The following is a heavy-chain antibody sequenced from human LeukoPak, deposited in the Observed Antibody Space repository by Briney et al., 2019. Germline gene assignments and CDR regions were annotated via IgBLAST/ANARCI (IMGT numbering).Heavy chain of an antibody. V-gene: IGHV1-69*05. Sequence: ASVKVSCKASGGTFSSYAISWVRQAPGQGLEWMGGIIPIFGTASYAQKFQGRVTMTRDTSTSTVYMELSSLRSEDTAVYYCARVWSDFWSGYRHYYYGMDVWGQGTTVTVSS. D-gene: IGHD3-3*01. CDR3: ARVWSDFWSGYRHYYYGMDV. CDR2: IIPIFGTA. CDR1: GGTFSSYA. J-gene: IGHJ6*02.